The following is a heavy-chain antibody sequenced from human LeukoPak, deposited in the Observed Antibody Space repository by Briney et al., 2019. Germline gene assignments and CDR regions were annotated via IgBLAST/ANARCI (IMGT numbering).Heavy chain of an antibody. V-gene: IGHV3-23*01. CDR2: ISGSGGST. Sequence: PGGSLRLSCAASGFTFSSYAMSWVRQAPGKGLEWVSAISGSGGSTYYADSVKGRFTISRDNSKNTLYLQVNSLRAEDTAVYYCAKDRVPSYYYDSSGYYSTVDFDYWGQGTLVTVSS. CDR3: AKDRVPSYYYDSSGYYSTVDFDY. J-gene: IGHJ4*02. CDR1: GFTFSSYA. D-gene: IGHD3-22*01.